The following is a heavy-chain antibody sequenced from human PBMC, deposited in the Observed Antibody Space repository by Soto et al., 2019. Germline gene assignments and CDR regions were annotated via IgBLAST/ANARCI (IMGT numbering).Heavy chain of an antibody. CDR1: GFTFSSYA. Sequence: PGGSLRLSCAASGFTFSSYAMSWVRQVPGKGLEWVSGISWNSGTEGYADSVKGRFTISRDNAENSLYLQMNSLTTEDTAFYYCTRGLVPHPQIDYHFWSGYPWFDPWGQGTLVTVSS. CDR3: TRGLVPHPQIDYHFWSGYPWFDP. V-gene: IGHV3-9*01. CDR2: ISWNSGTE. J-gene: IGHJ5*02. D-gene: IGHD3-3*01.